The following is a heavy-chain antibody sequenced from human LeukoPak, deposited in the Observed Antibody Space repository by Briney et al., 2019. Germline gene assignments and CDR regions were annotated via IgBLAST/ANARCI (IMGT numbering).Heavy chain of an antibody. CDR2: IKQDGSEK. J-gene: IGHJ2*01. CDR1: GFTFSSYW. CDR3: AKAPAVWYFDL. V-gene: IGHV3-7*01. D-gene: IGHD6-19*01. Sequence: QPGRSLRLSCAASGFTFSSYWMSWVRQAPGKGLEWVANIKQDGSEKYYVDSVKGRFTISRDNAKKSLYLQMKSLRGEDTAVYYCAKAPAVWYFDLWGRGTLVTVSS.